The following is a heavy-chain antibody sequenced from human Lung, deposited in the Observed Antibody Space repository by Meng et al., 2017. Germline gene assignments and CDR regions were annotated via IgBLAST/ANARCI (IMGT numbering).Heavy chain of an antibody. CDR2: IIDSGST. V-gene: IGHV4-34*02. CDR3: VRRTYSSGWYFDY. D-gene: IGHD6-19*01. J-gene: IGHJ4*02. Sequence: GQLQQWGAGLLKPSETLSLTCAVYGGSFSGYYWSWIRQPPGKGLEWIGEIIDSGSTNYNPSLKSRVTISVDTSKNQFSLRVTSVTAADRAVYYCVRRTYSSGWYFDYWGQGTLVTVSS. CDR1: GGSFSGYY.